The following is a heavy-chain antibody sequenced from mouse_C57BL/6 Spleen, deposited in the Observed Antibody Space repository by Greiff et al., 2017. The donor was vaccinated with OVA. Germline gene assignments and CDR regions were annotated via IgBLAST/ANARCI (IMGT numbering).Heavy chain of an antibody. CDR1: GFTFSSYG. J-gene: IGHJ2*01. CDR3: ASLDLY. CDR2: ISSGGSYT. V-gene: IGHV5-6*01. Sequence: EVKLMESGGDLVKPGGSLKLSCAASGFTFSSYGMSWVRQTPDKRLEWVATISSGGSYTYYPDSVKGRFTISRDNAKNTLYLQMSSLKSEDTAMYYCASLDLYWGQGTTLTVSS.